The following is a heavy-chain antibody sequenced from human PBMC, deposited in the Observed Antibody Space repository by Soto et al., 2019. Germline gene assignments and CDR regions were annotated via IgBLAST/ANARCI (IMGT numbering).Heavy chain of an antibody. CDR3: ARDLGGWPDY. J-gene: IGHJ4*02. Sequence: ASVKVSCKASGGTFSSYAISWVRQAPGQRLEWMGWINAGNRNTKYSQKFQGRVTITRDTSASTAYMELSSLRSEDTAVYYCARDLGGWPDYWGQGTLVTVSS. D-gene: IGHD2-15*01. CDR2: INAGNRNT. CDR1: GGTFSSYA. V-gene: IGHV1-3*01.